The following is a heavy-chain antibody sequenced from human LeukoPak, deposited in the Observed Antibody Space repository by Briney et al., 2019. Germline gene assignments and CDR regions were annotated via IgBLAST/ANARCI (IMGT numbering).Heavy chain of an antibody. D-gene: IGHD3-22*01. V-gene: IGHV4-4*07. J-gene: IGHJ4*02. CDR1: GGSISSYY. Sequence: SETLSLTCTVSGGSISSYYWSWIRQPAGKGLEWIGRIYTSGGTNYNPSLKSRVTMSVDTSKNQFSLKLSSVTAADTAVYYCARVVYYDSSGYSDYWGQGTLVTVSS. CDR3: ARVVYYDSSGYSDY. CDR2: IYTSGGT.